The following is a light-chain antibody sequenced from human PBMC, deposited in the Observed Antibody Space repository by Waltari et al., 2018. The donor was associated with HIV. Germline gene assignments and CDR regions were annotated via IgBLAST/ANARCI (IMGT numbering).Light chain of an antibody. V-gene: IGLV1-47*01. J-gene: IGLJ1*01. Sequence: QSVLTQPPSASGTPGQRVTISCSGTTSNVGSNFVSWYQQLPGTAPKLLIYRDNRRPSGVPDRFSGSKSGASASLAISGLRSEDEGYYYCATWDGSLGGFYVFGAGTKVTVL. CDR1: TSNVGSNF. CDR2: RDN. CDR3: ATWDGSLGGFYV.